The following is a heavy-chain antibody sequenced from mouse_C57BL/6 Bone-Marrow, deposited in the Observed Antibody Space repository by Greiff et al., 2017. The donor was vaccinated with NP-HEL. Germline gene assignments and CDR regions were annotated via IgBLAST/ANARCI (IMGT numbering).Heavy chain of an antibody. J-gene: IGHJ4*01. Sequence: QVQLQQSGAELVKPGASVKLSCKASGYTFTSYWMHWVKQRPGQGLEWIGMIHPNSGSTNYNEKFKSKATLNVDKSSSTAYMQLSSLTSEDSAVYYCAREESHYYGSSYDYAMDYWGQGTSVTVSS. D-gene: IGHD1-1*01. CDR1: GYTFTSYW. CDR2: IHPNSGST. V-gene: IGHV1-64*01. CDR3: AREESHYYGSSYDYAMDY.